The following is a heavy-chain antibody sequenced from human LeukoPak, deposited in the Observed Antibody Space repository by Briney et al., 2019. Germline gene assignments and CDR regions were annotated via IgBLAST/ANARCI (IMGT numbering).Heavy chain of an antibody. CDR3: ARDGLGVRYGMDV. Sequence: GGSLRLSCAASGFTFSSYGMHWVRQAPGKGLEWVAVIWYDGSNKYYADSVKGRFTISRDNSKNTLYLQMNSLRAEDTAVYYCARDGLGVRYGMDVWGKGTTVTVPS. CDR2: IWYDGSNK. D-gene: IGHD3-16*01. CDR1: GFTFSSYG. J-gene: IGHJ6*04. V-gene: IGHV3-33*01.